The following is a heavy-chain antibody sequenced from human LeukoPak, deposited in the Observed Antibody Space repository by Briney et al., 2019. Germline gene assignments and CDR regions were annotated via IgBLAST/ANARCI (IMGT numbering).Heavy chain of an antibody. CDR2: MNPNSGNT. CDR3: ARGLVGATYQYDY. J-gene: IGHJ4*02. D-gene: IGHD1-26*01. V-gene: IGHV1-8*03. Sequence: ASVKVSCKASGYTFTSYGISWVRQATGQGLEWMGWMNPNSGNTGYAQKFQGRVTITRNTSISTAYMELSSLRSEDTAVYYCARGLVGATYQYDYWGQGTLVTVSS. CDR1: GYTFTSYG.